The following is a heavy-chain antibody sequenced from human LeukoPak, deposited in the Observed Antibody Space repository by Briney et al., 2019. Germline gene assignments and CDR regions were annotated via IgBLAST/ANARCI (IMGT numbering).Heavy chain of an antibody. CDR1: GGTFSSYT. CDR2: IIPILGIA. Sequence: SVKASCKASGGTFSSYTISWVRQAPGQGLECMGRIIPILGIANYAQKFQGRVTITADKSTSTAYMELSSLRSEDTAVYYCATDQSLDYWGQGTLVTVSS. V-gene: IGHV1-69*02. CDR3: ATDQSLDY. J-gene: IGHJ4*02.